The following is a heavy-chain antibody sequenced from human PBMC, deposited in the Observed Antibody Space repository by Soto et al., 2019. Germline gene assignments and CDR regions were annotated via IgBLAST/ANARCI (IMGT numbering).Heavy chain of an antibody. CDR1: GYNFTSYG. V-gene: IGHV1-18*01. CDR2: ISAHNGNT. CDR3: ARGRYGDY. Sequence: QVHLVQSGAEVKKPGASVKVSCKASGYNFTSYGITWVRQAPGQGLEWMGWISAHNGNTDYAQKRQGRVIVTRDTSTSTAYMELRSLRSDDTAVYYCARGRYGDYWGQGALVTVSS. D-gene: IGHD1-1*01. J-gene: IGHJ4*02.